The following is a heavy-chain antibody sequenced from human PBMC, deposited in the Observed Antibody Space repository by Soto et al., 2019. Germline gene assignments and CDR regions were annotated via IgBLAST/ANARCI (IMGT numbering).Heavy chain of an antibody. CDR1: GGSLSGYY. Sequence: QVQLQQWGAGLLKPSETLSLNCAVNGGSLSGYYWSWIRQPPGKGLEWIGEIKDGGYTNYSPSLKRRATISSDTSNNQCSLRLNSVTAADTGLYYCARGQEGVVATHWDQGALVTVSS. D-gene: IGHD5-12*01. V-gene: IGHV4-34*01. CDR3: ARGQEGVVATH. J-gene: IGHJ4*02. CDR2: IKDGGYT.